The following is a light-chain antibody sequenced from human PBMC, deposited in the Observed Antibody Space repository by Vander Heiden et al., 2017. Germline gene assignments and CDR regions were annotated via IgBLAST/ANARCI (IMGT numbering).Light chain of an antibody. CDR2: AAS. V-gene: IGKV3-11*01. Sequence: IVMQQPPATLSSSPEAIATPSCRASNSVSSYVAWYQKQRGQAPRLLINAASRRATGIPARFSVSGTGTGLTLTISSRGPEAYAVDYCHRRSNWPPALTFGGGTKVEIK. CDR1: NSVSSY. J-gene: IGKJ4*01. CDR3: HRRSNWPPALT.